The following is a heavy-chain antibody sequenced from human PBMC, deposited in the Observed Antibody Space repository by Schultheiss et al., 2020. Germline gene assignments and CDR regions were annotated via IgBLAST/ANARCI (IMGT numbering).Heavy chain of an antibody. V-gene: IGHV3-30-3*01. CDR2: ISFDGSNK. D-gene: IGHD5-18*01. CDR3: AKEGGAYSFGYVDYFYYMDV. J-gene: IGHJ6*03. Sequence: GESLKISCAASGFTLSSYAMHWVRQAPGKGLEWVAVISFDGSNKHYADSVKGRFTISRDNAKNSLYLQMNSLRVEDTALYYCAKEGGAYSFGYVDYFYYMDVWGKGTTVTVSS. CDR1: GFTLSSYA.